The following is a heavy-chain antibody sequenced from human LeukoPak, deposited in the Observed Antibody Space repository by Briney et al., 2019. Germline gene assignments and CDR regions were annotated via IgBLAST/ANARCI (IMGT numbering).Heavy chain of an antibody. V-gene: IGHV4-39*07. CDR2: IYYSGSA. CDR1: GGSISSSSYY. CDR3: ARLMVREYSGWFDP. Sequence: PSETLSLTCTVSGGSISSSSYYWGWIRQPPGKGLEWIGSIYYSGSAYYNPSLKSRVTISVDTSKNQFSLKLSSVTAADTAVYYCARLMVREYSGWFDPWGQGTLVTVSS. D-gene: IGHD3-10*01. J-gene: IGHJ5*02.